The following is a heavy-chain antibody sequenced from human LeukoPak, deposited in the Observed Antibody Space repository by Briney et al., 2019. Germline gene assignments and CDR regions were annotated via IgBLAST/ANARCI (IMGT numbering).Heavy chain of an antibody. V-gene: IGHV3-15*01. J-gene: IGHJ4*02. Sequence: GGSLRLSCAASGITFNIAWMTWVRQAPGKGVECVGRIYRSSNCETTDYCAPEKGRFTMSRDDSKNTLYLQMDSLKTVDTAVYYCTTYSSGSCPFWGQGTLVTVSS. CDR3: TTYSSGSCPF. D-gene: IGHD6-19*01. CDR2: IYRSSNCETT. CDR1: GITFNIAW.